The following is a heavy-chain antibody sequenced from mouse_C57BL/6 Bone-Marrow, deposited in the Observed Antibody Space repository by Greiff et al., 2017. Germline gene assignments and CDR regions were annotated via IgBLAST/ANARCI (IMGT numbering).Heavy chain of an antibody. CDR3: ARRATLWYFDV. J-gene: IGHJ1*03. CDR1: GFTFSDYG. CDR2: ISNLAYSI. D-gene: IGHD1-1*01. V-gene: IGHV5-15*04. Sequence: EVMLVESGGGLVQPGGSLKLSCAASGFTFSDYGMAWVRQAPRKGPEWVAFISNLAYSIYYADTVTGRFTISRENAKNTLYLEMSSLRSEDTAMYYCARRATLWYFDVWGTGTTVTVSS.